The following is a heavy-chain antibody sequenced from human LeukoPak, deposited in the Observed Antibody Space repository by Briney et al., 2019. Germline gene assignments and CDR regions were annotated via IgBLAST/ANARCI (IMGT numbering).Heavy chain of an antibody. CDR3: ARDLEQGSCSSPWFDP. CDR2: INPSGGST. D-gene: IGHD6-6*01. CDR1: GYTFTSYY. J-gene: IGHJ5*02. V-gene: IGHV1-46*01. Sequence: ASVKVSCKASGYTFTSYYMHWVRQAPGQGLEWMGIINPSGGSTSYAQKFQGRVTMTRDMSTSTVYMELSSLRSEDTAVYYCARDLEQGSCSSPWFDPWGQGTLVTVSS.